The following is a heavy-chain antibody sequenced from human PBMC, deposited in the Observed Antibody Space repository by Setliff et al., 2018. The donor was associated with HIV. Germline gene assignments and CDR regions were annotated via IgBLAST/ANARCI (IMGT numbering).Heavy chain of an antibody. D-gene: IGHD1-26*01. CDR2: FNTNGNRT. V-gene: IGHV3-74*01. Sequence: GGSLRLSCAASGFTFRSYWMHWVRQAPGKGLVWVSRFNTNGNRTTYADSVKGRFTISRDNAKNTVYLQMNSLRAEDKAVYYCARGPLYSGSPADYHYYYMAVWGKGTTVTVSS. CDR1: GFTFRSYW. CDR3: ARGPLYSGSPADYHYYYMAV. J-gene: IGHJ6*03.